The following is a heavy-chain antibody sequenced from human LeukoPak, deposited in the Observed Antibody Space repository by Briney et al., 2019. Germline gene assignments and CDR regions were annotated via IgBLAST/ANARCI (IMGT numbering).Heavy chain of an antibody. J-gene: IGHJ6*02. CDR2: ISSSGSTI. V-gene: IGHV3-11*01. CDR3: ARDRIRTYYDFWSGKTPGAYYYYGMDV. D-gene: IGHD3-3*01. CDR1: GFTFSDYY. Sequence: GRSLRLSCAASGFTFSDYYMSWIRQAPGKGLEWVLYISSSGSTIYYAESAKGRFTISRDNAKNSLYLQMNSLRAEDTAVYYCARDRIRTYYDFWSGKTPGAYYYYGMDVWGQGTTVTVSS.